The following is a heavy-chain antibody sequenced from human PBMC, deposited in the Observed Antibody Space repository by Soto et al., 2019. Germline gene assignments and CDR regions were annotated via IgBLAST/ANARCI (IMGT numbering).Heavy chain of an antibody. J-gene: IGHJ4*02. V-gene: IGHV2-5*02. D-gene: IGHD6-6*01. CDR3: TIGNQARPLDY. CDR2: IYWDDDK. CDR1: GFSLSTSGVG. Sequence: SGPTLVNPTQTLTLTCTFSGFSLSTSGVGVGWIRQPPGKALEWLALIYWDDDKRYSPSLKSRLTITKDTSKNQVVPTMTNMDPVDTATYYCTIGNQARPLDYWGQGTLVTVSS.